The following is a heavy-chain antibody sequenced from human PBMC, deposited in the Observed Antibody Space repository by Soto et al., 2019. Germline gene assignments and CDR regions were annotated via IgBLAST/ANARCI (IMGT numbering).Heavy chain of an antibody. D-gene: IGHD3-3*01. CDR2: IRWSSDII. CDR1: GFTFGDYA. CDR3: ARAHKTQLEWLSSDAFDI. V-gene: IGHV3-9*01. J-gene: IGHJ3*02. Sequence: SLRLSCSASGFTFGDYAMHWVRQVPGKGLEWVSGIRWSSDIIVYADSVKGRFTISRDNAKNSLYLQLNFLRAEDTAVYYCARAHKTQLEWLSSDAFDIWGQGTMVTVSS.